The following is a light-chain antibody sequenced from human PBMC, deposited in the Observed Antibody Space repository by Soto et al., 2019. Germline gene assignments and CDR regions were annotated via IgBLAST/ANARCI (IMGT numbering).Light chain of an antibody. J-gene: IGKJ3*01. V-gene: IGKV3-20*01. CDR3: HQYGSSPLT. CDR2: SAS. CDR1: QSVNSTF. Sequence: EIVLTQSPGTLSLSPGERATLSCRASQSVNSTFLAWYQQKPGQAPRLLIYSASSRATGIPDRFSGSGSGTDFTLTISRLEPEDFAVYYCHQYGSSPLTLGPGTQVDIK.